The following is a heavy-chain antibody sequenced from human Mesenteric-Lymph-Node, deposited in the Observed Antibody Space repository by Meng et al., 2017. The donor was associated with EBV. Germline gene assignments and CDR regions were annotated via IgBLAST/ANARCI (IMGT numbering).Heavy chain of an antibody. CDR1: GGSFSGYY. CDR2: INHSGST. D-gene: IGHD1-1*01. Sequence: QGELQRSGAGMLNPAEPLSRTVAVSGGSFSGYYWSWIRQPPGKGLEWIGEINHSGSTNYEPSLKSRVTISVDTSKNQFSLKLSSVTAADTAVYYCARGRRGVQYFDFWGQGALVTVSS. J-gene: IGHJ4*02. CDR3: ARGRRGVQYFDF. V-gene: IGHV4-34*01.